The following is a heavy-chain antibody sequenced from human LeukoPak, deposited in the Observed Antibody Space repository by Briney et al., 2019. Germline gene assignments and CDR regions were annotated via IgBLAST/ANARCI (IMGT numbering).Heavy chain of an antibody. J-gene: IGHJ4*02. D-gene: IGHD3-22*01. V-gene: IGHV4-61*02. Sequence: SQTLSLTCTVSGGSISSGSYYWSWIRQPAGKGLECIGRIYTSGSTNYNPSLKSRVTISVDTSKNQFSLKLSSVTAADTAVYYCARVASTSYYDSSGYYYDPLFDYWGQGTLVTVSS. CDR2: IYTSGST. CDR1: GGSISSGSYY. CDR3: ARVASTSYYDSSGYYYDPLFDY.